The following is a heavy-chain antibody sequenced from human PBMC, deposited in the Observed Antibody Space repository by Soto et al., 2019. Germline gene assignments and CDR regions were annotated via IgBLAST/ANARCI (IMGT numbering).Heavy chain of an antibody. CDR2: IYYSGST. V-gene: IGHV4-30-4*02. Sequence: SSETLSLTCTVSGGSISSGDYYWSWIRQPPGKGLEWIGYIYYSGSTYYNPSLKSRVTISVDTSKNQFSLKLSSVTAADTAVYYCARDNGREQYYDSSGYWYYFDYWGQGTLVTVSS. CDR3: ARDNGREQYYDSSGYWYYFDY. CDR1: GGSISSGDYY. J-gene: IGHJ4*02. D-gene: IGHD3-22*01.